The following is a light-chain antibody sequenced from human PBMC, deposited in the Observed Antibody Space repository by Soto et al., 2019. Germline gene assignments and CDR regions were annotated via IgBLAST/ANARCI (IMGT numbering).Light chain of an antibody. CDR2: EVT. Sequence: QSVLTQPASVSGSPGQSITISCTGTRRDVGGYNYVSWYQQYPGKSPKLLIYEVTHRPSGVSNRFSGSKSGNTASLTISGLQAEDEADYYCSSYTISNTLPFVFGTGTKLNRP. V-gene: IGLV2-14*01. J-gene: IGLJ1*01. CDR1: RRDVGGYNY. CDR3: SSYTISNTLPFV.